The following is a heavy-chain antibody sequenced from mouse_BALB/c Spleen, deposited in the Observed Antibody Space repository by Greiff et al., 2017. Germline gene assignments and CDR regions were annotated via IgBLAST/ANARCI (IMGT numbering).Heavy chain of an antibody. CDR3: AKERTVVADY. D-gene: IGHD1-1*01. V-gene: IGHV1-4*02. CDR2: INPSSGYT. J-gene: IGHJ2*01. Sequence: QVQLQQSAAELARPGASVKMSCKASGYTFTSYTMHWVKQRPGQGLEWIGYINPSSGYTEYNQKFKDKTTLTADKSSSTAYMQLSSLTSEDSAVYYCAKERTVVADYWGQGTTLTVSS. CDR1: GYTFTSYT.